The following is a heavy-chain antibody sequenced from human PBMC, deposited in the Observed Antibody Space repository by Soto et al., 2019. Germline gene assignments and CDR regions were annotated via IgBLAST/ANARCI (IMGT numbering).Heavy chain of an antibody. D-gene: IGHD6-13*01. V-gene: IGHV3-20*01. Sequence: PGGSLRPSYAASGFTFHDYRMSLVRQAPGKGLGWVSGINWNGSSTGYADSVKSRLNISRENAKNSLYLQMNSLRAEDKALYHSARNPGYSSSRGGYNWYFNPWGCGTLVTVS. CDR2: INWNGSST. CDR1: GFTFHDYR. CDR3: ARNPGYSSSRGGYNWYFNP. J-gene: IGHJ2*01.